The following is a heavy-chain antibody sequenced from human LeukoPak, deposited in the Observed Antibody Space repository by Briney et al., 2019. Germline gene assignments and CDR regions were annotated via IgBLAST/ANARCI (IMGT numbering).Heavy chain of an antibody. CDR2: IIPIFGTA. V-gene: IGHV1-69*13. J-gene: IGHJ4*02. D-gene: IGHD6-19*01. Sequence: SVKVSCKASGGTFSSYAISWVRQAPGQGLEWMGGIIPIFGTANYAQKFQGRVTITADESTSTAYMELSSLRSEDTAVYYCASGAEGIAVAGADYWGQGTLVTVSS. CDR1: GGTFSSYA. CDR3: ASGAEGIAVAGADY.